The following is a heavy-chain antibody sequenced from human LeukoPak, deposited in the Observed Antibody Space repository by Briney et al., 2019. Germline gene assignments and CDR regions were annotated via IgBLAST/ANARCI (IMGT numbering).Heavy chain of an antibody. Sequence: SETLSLTCIVSGGSIGSYYWSWIRQPPGKGLEWVGYIYSSGSTNYNPSLKSRVTISVDTSRNQFSLKLTSVTAADTAVYYCARHAYCSSTGCYSFEYWGQGTLVTVSS. D-gene: IGHD2-2*01. V-gene: IGHV4-59*08. CDR1: GGSIGSYY. CDR2: IYSSGST. J-gene: IGHJ4*02. CDR3: ARHAYCSSTGCYSFEY.